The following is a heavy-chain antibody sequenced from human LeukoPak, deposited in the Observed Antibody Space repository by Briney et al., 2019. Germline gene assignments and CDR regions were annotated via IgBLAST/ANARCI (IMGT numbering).Heavy chain of an antibody. CDR1: GGSISSSSYY. V-gene: IGHV4-39*01. J-gene: IGHJ3*02. Sequence: PSETLSLTCTVSGGSISSSSYYWGWIHQPPGKGLEWIGSIYYSGSTYYNPSLKSRVTISVDTSKNQFSLKLSSVTAADTAVYYCAGGYSSSSDAFDIWGQGTMVTVSS. CDR2: IYYSGST. D-gene: IGHD6-6*01. CDR3: AGGYSSSSDAFDI.